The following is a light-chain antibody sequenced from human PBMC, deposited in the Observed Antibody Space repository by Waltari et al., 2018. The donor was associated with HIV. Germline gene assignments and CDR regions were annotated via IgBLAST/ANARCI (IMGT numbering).Light chain of an antibody. Sequence: DIVLPQSPAPLSLSPGERATLSCRASQSVSSYLAWYQQKPGQAPRLLIYDASNRATGIPARFSGSGSGTDFTLTISSLEPEDVAVYYCQQRSNWPPALTFGGGTKVEIK. J-gene: IGKJ4*01. CDR1: QSVSSY. CDR2: DAS. CDR3: QQRSNWPPALT. V-gene: IGKV3-11*01.